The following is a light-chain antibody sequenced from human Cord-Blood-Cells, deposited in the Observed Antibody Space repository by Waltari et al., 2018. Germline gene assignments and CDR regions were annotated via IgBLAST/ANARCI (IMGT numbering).Light chain of an antibody. J-gene: IGLJ2*01. CDR1: ALPKPY. CDR3: QSADSSGTVV. CDR2: KDN. Sequence: SYELTQPPSVSVSPGQTARITCSGDALPKPYAYWYQQKPGQAPVLVIYKDNERPSGIPERFSGSSSGTTVTLTISGVQAEDEADYYCQSADSSGTVVFGGGTKLTVL. V-gene: IGLV3-25*03.